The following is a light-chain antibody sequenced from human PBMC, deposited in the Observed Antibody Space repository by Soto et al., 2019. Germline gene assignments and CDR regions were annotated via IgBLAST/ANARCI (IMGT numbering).Light chain of an antibody. V-gene: IGKV3-20*01. CDR2: AAS. J-gene: IGKJ2*01. CDR3: QQYCSSSYT. Sequence: EIVLTQSPGTLSLSPGERATLSCRASQSISSSYLAWYQQKPGQAPRLLIYAASSRATGIPDRFSGSGSGTDFTLTISRLEPEDFAGYYCQQYCSSSYTFGQGTQLEIK. CDR1: QSISSSY.